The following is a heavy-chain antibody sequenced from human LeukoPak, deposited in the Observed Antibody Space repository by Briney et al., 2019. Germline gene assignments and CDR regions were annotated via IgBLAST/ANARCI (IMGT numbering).Heavy chain of an antibody. Sequence: ASVKVSCKASGGTFSSYAISWVRQAPGQGLEWMGRIIPILGIANYAQKFQGRVTITADKSTSTAYIELSSLRSEDTAVYYCERDFRATFGGVMASAFDYWGQGTLVTVSP. D-gene: IGHD3-16*01. V-gene: IGHV1-69*04. J-gene: IGHJ4*02. CDR3: ERDFRATFGGVMASAFDY. CDR2: IIPILGIA. CDR1: GGTFSSYA.